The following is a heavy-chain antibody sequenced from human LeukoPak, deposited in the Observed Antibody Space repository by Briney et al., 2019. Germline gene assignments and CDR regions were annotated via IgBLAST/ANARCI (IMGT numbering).Heavy chain of an antibody. CDR1: GFTFSNYY. J-gene: IGHJ6*02. CDR3: TRDANHYGGMDV. CDR2: IKQDGGEK. V-gene: IGHV3-7*01. Sequence: GGSLRLSCAASGFTFSNYYISRVRQAPGKGLEWVANIKQDGGEKYYLDSVKGRFTISRDNAKNTLYLEMNSLRVEDTAVYYCTRDANHYGGMDVWGQGTTVTVSS.